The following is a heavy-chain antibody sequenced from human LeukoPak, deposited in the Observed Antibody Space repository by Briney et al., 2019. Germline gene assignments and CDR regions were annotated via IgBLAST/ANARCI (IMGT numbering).Heavy chain of an antibody. CDR2: ISSSSSYI. CDR3: ARGLGPHGSRDY. CDR1: GFTFSSHS. J-gene: IGHJ4*02. D-gene: IGHD2-15*01. V-gene: IGHV3-21*01. Sequence: GGSLRLSCAASGFTFSSHSMNWVRQAPGKGLEWVSSISSSSSYIYYADSVKGRFTISRDNAKNSLYLQMNSLRAEDTAVYYCARGLGPHGSRDYWGQGTLVTVSS.